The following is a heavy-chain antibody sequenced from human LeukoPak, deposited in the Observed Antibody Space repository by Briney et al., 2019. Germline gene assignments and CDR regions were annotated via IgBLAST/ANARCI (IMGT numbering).Heavy chain of an antibody. D-gene: IGHD2/OR15-2a*01. CDR3: AKERSFGTWLGNY. J-gene: IGHJ4*02. Sequence: GGSLRLSCAASGFIFSSYAMTWVRQAPGKGPEWVSAITGSGGGTYYADSVKGRFTISRDNSKNTLFLQMNSLRAEDTAVYYCAKERSFGTWLGNYWGQGTPVTVSS. CDR2: ITGSGGGT. V-gene: IGHV3-23*01. CDR1: GFIFSSYA.